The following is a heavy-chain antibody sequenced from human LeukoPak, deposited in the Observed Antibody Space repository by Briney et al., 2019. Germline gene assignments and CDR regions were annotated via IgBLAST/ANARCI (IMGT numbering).Heavy chain of an antibody. Sequence: SETLSLTCTVSGGSISSYYWSWIRQPPGKGLEWIGYIYYSGSTHYNPSLKSRVTISVDTSKNQFSLKLSSVTAADTAVYYCARDRGDYCSGGSCYYDYYYYGMDVWGQGTTVTVSS. CDR2: IYYSGST. V-gene: IGHV4-59*01. J-gene: IGHJ6*02. D-gene: IGHD2-15*01. CDR3: ARDRGDYCSGGSCYYDYYYYGMDV. CDR1: GGSISSYY.